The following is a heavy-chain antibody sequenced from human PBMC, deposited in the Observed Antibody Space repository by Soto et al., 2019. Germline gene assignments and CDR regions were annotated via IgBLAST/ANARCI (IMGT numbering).Heavy chain of an antibody. CDR2: IYYSGST. D-gene: IGHD2-2*01. CDR1: GGSISSYY. J-gene: IGHJ4*02. CDR3: ARDAAYCSSTGCYGY. V-gene: IGHV4-59*01. Sequence: PSETLSLTCTVSGGSISSYYWSWIRQPPGKGLEWIGYIYYSGSTNYNPSLKSRVTISVDTSKNQFSLKLSSVTAADTAVYYCARDAAYCSSTGCYGYWGQGTLVTVSS.